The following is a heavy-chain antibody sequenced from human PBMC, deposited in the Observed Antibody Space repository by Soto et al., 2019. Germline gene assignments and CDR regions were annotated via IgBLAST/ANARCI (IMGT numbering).Heavy chain of an antibody. V-gene: IGHV4-31*03. CDR1: GGSISSGGYY. CDR3: ARFTDIYYSYGMDV. CDR2: IYYSGGT. J-gene: IGHJ6*02. Sequence: QVQLQESGPGLVKPSQTLSLTCTVSGGSISSGGYYWSWIRQHPGKGLEWIGYIYYSGGTYYNPSLRSRVPIPVHTSENHFSLKLSSVTAADTAVYYCARFTDIYYSYGMDVWGQGTTVTVSS.